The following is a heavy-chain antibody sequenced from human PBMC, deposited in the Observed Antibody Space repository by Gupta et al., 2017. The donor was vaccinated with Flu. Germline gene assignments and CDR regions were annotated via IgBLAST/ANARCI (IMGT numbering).Heavy chain of an antibody. V-gene: IGHV1-69*17. CDR2: IIPIFNLV. CDR3: ARGIRPAYRAYYNYYMDV. Sequence: ISWVRQAPGQGLEWVGEIIPIFNLVNYAQQYQGRVTMTADKSTSTAYMVLSSLTSDDTAVYFCARGIRPAYRAYYNYYMDVWGKGTTVTVSS. D-gene: IGHD4-4*01. J-gene: IGHJ6*03.